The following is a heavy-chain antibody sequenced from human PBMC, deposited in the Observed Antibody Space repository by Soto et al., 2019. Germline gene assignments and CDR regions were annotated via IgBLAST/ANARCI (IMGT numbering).Heavy chain of an antibody. J-gene: IGHJ4*02. D-gene: IGHD6-6*01. CDR1: GFTFTTYP. V-gene: IGHV3-23*01. CDR3: VKGSASIRPYYFDY. Sequence: GGSLRLSCAASGFTFTTYPMTWVRQAPGKGLEWVSTIGGGGGGTYYADSVKGRFTISRDNSKNTLYLQMSSLRAEDAAVYYCVKGSASIRPYYFDYWAQGTLVTVSS. CDR2: IGGGGGGT.